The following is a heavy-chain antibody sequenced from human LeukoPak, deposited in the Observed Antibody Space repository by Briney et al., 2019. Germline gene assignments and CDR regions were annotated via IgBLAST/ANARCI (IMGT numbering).Heavy chain of an antibody. CDR2: FYYGGNT. Sequence: SETLSLTCTVSGGSIRSYYWGWIRQPPGKGLEWIGYFYYGGNTNYNPSLKSRVTVSVDTSKNQFSLKLNSVTAADTAVYYCARGSGSYGFWGQGTLVTVSS. J-gene: IGHJ4*02. CDR3: ARGSGSYGF. D-gene: IGHD1-26*01. CDR1: GGSIRSYY. V-gene: IGHV4-59*01.